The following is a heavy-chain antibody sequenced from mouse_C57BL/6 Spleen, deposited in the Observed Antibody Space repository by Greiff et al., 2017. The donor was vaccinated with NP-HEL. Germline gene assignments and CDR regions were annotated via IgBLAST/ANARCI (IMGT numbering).Heavy chain of an antibody. Sequence: VQLQQFGPELVKLGASVKISSKPFGYTSTDYYINWVKQRPGQGLEWIGKFGPGSGSTYYNEKFKGKAQLTADKSSSPAYMQLSRLTSEDSAVYFCARYYYGSSYVSSWFADWGQGTLVTVSA. CDR3: ARYYYGSSYVSSWFAD. J-gene: IGHJ3*01. D-gene: IGHD1-1*01. CDR1: GYTSTDYY. V-gene: IGHV1-77*01. CDR2: FGPGSGST.